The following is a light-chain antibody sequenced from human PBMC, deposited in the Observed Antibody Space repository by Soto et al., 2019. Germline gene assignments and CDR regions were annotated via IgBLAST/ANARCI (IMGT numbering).Light chain of an antibody. CDR1: KLGDKY. CDR2: QDN. Sequence: SYELTQPPSVSVSPGQTASITCSGDKLGDKYACWYQQKPGQSPVLVIFQDNKRPSGIPERFSASNSGNTATLTISGTQAMDEADYYCQAWDSTTAWVFGGGTKLTVL. CDR3: QAWDSTTAWV. J-gene: IGLJ3*02. V-gene: IGLV3-1*01.